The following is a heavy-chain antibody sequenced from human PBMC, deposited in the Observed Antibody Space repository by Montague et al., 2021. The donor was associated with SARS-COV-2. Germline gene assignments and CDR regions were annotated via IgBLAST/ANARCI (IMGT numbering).Heavy chain of an antibody. CDR1: GESFTNYY. J-gene: IGHJ4*02. D-gene: IGHD3-10*01. CDR3: ARDRFDFGAGRQGAIDF. Sequence: SETLSLTCSVYGESFTNYYWTWIRQPAGKGLEWLGQMHYTGRTNYSPFLRSRLTMSADTSKNQFSLKLTSVTAADTAMYFCARDRFDFGAGRQGAIDFWGQGTLVTVSS. CDR2: MHYTGRT. V-gene: IGHV4-59*12.